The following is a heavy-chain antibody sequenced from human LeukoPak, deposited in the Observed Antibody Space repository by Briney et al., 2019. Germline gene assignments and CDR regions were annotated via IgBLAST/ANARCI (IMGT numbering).Heavy chain of an antibody. V-gene: IGHV1-2*02. CDR1: GYTFTGYY. D-gene: IGHD5-18*01. J-gene: IGHJ4*02. Sequence: ASVKVSCKASGYTFTGYYMHWVRQAPGQGLEWMGWINPNSGGTNYAQKFQGRVTMTRDTSISTAYMELSRLRSDDTAVYYCARGQKYRNGYTVTELGSGCFDYWGQGTLVTVSS. CDR2: INPNSGGT. CDR3: ARGQKYRNGYTVTELGSGCFDY.